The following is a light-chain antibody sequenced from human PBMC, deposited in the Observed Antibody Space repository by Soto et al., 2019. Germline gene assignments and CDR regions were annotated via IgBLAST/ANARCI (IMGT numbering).Light chain of an antibody. CDR3: CSYAGSYTYV. Sequence: QSALTQPRSVSGSPGQSVTISCTGTSSDVGGYNYVSWYQQHPGKAPKLMIYDVSKRPSGVPDRFSGSKSGNTASLTISGLQAEDESDYYCCSYAGSYTYVFRTGTKVXXL. J-gene: IGLJ1*01. CDR1: SSDVGGYNY. V-gene: IGLV2-11*01. CDR2: DVS.